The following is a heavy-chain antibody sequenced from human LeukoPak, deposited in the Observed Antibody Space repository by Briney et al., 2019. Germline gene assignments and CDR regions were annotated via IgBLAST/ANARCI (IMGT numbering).Heavy chain of an antibody. V-gene: IGHV1-2*02. CDR3: ARSSRPCSGGSCYLYSYYYHNMDV. Sequence: ASVKVSCKASGYTFTGYYIHWVRQAPGQGLELMGWINPNNGGTNYAQKFQGRVTMTRDTSISTAYVELGRLRPDDTAVYYCARSSRPCSGGSCYLYSYYYHNMDVWGKGTTVTISS. D-gene: IGHD2-15*01. CDR1: GYTFTGYY. CDR2: INPNNGGT. J-gene: IGHJ6*03.